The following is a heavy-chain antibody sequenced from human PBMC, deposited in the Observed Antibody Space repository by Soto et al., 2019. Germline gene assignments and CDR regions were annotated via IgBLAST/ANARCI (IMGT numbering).Heavy chain of an antibody. Sequence: GGSLRLSCAASGFTFSSYAMSWVRQAPGKGLEWVSAISGSGGSTYYADSVKGRFTISRDNSKNTLYLQMNSLRAEDTAVYYCANYSGYDYYYYYGMDVWGQGTTVTVSS. CDR2: ISGSGGST. CDR3: ANYSGYDYYYYYGMDV. D-gene: IGHD5-12*01. V-gene: IGHV3-23*01. CDR1: GFTFSSYA. J-gene: IGHJ6*02.